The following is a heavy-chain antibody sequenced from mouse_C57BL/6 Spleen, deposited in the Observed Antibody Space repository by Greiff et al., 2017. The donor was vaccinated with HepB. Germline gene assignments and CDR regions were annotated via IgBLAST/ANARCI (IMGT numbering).Heavy chain of an antibody. V-gene: IGHV1-18*01. CDR3: ARRGDYYYGSSGSFAY. CDR2: INPNNGGT. D-gene: IGHD1-1*01. CDR1: GYTFTDYN. J-gene: IGHJ3*01. Sequence: SGPELVKPGASVKIPCKASGYTFTDYNMDWVKQSHGKSLEWIGDINPNNGGTIYNQKFKGKATLTVDKSSSTAYMELRSLTSEDTAVYYCARRGDYYYGSSGSFAYWGQGTLVTVSA.